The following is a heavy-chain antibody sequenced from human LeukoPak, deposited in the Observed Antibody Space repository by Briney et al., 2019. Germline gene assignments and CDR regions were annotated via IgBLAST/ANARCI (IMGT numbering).Heavy chain of an antibody. J-gene: IGHJ4*02. V-gene: IGHV3-74*01. CDR2: INSDGSST. Sequence: GGSLRLSCAASGNYWMHWVRQAPGKGLVWVSHINSDGSSTSYADSVKGRFTISRDNAKNTLYLQMNSLRAEDTAVYYCAREGSSSFLPFDYWGQGTLVTVSS. D-gene: IGHD6-6*01. CDR1: GNYW. CDR3: AREGSSSFLPFDY.